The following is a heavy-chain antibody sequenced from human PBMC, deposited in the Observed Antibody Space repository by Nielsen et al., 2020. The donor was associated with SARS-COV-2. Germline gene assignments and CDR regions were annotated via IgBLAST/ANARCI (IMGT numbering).Heavy chain of an antibody. CDR3: AKDFRVYAIGFPVDY. J-gene: IGHJ4*02. CDR2: ISWDGGST. V-gene: IGHV3-43*01. Sequence: GGSLRLSCAASGFTFDDYTIHWVRQAPGKGLEWVSLISWDGGSTYYADSVKGRFTISRDNSKNSLYLQTNSLRTEDTALYYCAKDFRVYAIGFPVDYWGQGTLVTVSS. D-gene: IGHD2-8*01. CDR1: GFTFDDYT.